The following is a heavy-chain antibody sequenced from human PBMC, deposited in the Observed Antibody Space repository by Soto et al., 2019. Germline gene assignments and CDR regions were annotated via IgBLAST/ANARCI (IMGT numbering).Heavy chain of an antibody. CDR1: GISVSTSDYY. CDR2: IYYSGST. D-gene: IGHD2-15*01. CDR3: AGFVVPASRNSDFDY. Sequence: SETLSLTCTVSGISVSTSDYYWGWVRQPPGKGLDWIGNIYYSGSTFYNPSLRSRVTLSVDTSKNQFSLRLNSVTVADTAVYFCAGFVVPASRNSDFDYWGQGTLVTAPQ. V-gene: IGHV4-39*01. J-gene: IGHJ4*02.